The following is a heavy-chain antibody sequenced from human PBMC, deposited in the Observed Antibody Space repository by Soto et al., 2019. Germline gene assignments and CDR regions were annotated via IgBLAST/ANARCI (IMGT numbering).Heavy chain of an antibody. Sequence: PPETVSLTCTVSGGSIRSGGYYWNWVRQNPRRGLEWIGNIYYSGNTYYNPSLKSRLTISVDTSKNQFSLNLSSVTAADTAVYYCARDRLMATAGTARHYFGLDVWGQGTTVTVYS. J-gene: IGHJ6*02. CDR2: IYYSGNT. CDR1: GGSIRSGGYY. CDR3: ARDRLMATAGTARHYFGLDV. D-gene: IGHD5-18*01. V-gene: IGHV4-31*03.